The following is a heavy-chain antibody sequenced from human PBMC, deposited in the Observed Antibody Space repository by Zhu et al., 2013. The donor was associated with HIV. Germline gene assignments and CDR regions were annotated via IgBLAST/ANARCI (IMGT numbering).Heavy chain of an antibody. V-gene: IGHV1-46*01. Sequence: QVQLVQSAAEVKKPGASVKVSCKASGYTISNYGISWVRQAPGQGLEWMGIINPSGGSTSYAQKFQGRVTMTRDTSTSTVYMELNSLRSDDTAVYYCARMDKGSCTATTCPDWFDPWGQGTLVTVSS. CDR2: INPSGGST. CDR1: GYTISNYG. D-gene: IGHD2-8*02. CDR3: ARMDKGSCTATTCPDWFDP. J-gene: IGHJ5*02.